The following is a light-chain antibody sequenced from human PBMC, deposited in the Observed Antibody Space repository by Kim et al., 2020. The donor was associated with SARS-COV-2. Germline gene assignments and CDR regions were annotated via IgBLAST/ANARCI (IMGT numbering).Light chain of an antibody. Sequence: GQSIAISCTGTRSDVGGYNYVSWYQQHPGKVTKLMIYDVSNRPSGVSDRFSGSKSGNTASLTISGLQAEDEADYYCSSYTNSATLVFGTGTKVTVL. CDR2: DVS. J-gene: IGLJ1*01. CDR3: SSYTNSATLV. CDR1: RSDVGGYNY. V-gene: IGLV2-14*03.